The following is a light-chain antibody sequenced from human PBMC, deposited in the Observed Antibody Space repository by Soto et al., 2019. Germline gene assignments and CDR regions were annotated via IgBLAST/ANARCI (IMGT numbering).Light chain of an antibody. Sequence: QSVLTQPPSVSGAPGQRVTISCTGSSSDIGAGYDVHWYQQLPGTAPKLLIYTNNNRPSGVPDRFSGSKSGTSASLAITGLQAEDEADYYCQSYDPSLGYVFGSGTKVTVL. CDR2: TNN. J-gene: IGLJ1*01. CDR1: SSDIGAGYD. V-gene: IGLV1-40*01. CDR3: QSYDPSLGYV.